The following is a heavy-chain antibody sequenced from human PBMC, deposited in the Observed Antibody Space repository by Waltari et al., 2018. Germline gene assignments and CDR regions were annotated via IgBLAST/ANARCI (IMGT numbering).Heavy chain of an antibody. CDR2: IYYSGST. V-gene: IGHV4-59*01. D-gene: IGHD4-17*01. Sequence: QVQLQESGPGLVKPSETLSLTCTVSGGSISSYYWSWIRQPPGKGLEWIGYIYYSGSTNYNPSLKSRVTISVDTSKNQFSLKLSSVTAADTAVYYCARLLGNDYGDHGDYWGQGTLVTVSS. CDR1: GGSISSYY. J-gene: IGHJ4*02. CDR3: ARLLGNDYGDHGDY.